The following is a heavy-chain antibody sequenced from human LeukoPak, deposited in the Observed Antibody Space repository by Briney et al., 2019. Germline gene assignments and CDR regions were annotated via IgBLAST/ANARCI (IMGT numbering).Heavy chain of an antibody. J-gene: IGHJ4*02. CDR2: IYRNGSS. CDR1: GFSFNNNY. Sequence: GGSLRLSCAASGFSFNNNYMTWVRLAPGKGLECVSVIYRNGSSYYADSVRGRFTISRVNSKSTLYLQMSSLRVDDTATYYCTRSVGGSWEGFDYWGQGTLVTVSS. D-gene: IGHD1-26*01. V-gene: IGHV3-66*01. CDR3: TRSVGGSWEGFDY.